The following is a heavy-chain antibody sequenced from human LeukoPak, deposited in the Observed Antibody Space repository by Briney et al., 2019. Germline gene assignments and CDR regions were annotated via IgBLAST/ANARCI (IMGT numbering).Heavy chain of an antibody. CDR3: ARVGTIAAAEWYYYMDV. Sequence: GASVKVSCKASGYTFTSYGISWVRQAPGQGLEWMGWISAYNGNTNYAQKLQGRVTMTTDTSTSTAYMELRSLRSDDTAVYYCARVGTIAAAEWYYYMDVWGKGTTVTVSS. CDR2: ISAYNGNT. D-gene: IGHD6-13*01. V-gene: IGHV1-18*01. J-gene: IGHJ6*03. CDR1: GYTFTSYG.